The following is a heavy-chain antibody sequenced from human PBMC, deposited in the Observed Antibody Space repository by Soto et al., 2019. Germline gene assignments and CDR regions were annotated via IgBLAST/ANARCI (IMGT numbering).Heavy chain of an antibody. CDR2: ISGSGGST. Sequence: VGSLRLSCAASGFTFSSYAMSWVRQAPGKGLEWVSAISGSGGSTYYADSVKGRFTISRDNSKNTLYLQMNSLRAEDTAVYYCAKGHYYDYYYYGMDVWGQGTTVTVSS. V-gene: IGHV3-23*01. J-gene: IGHJ6*02. D-gene: IGHD3-22*01. CDR3: AKGHYYDYYYYGMDV. CDR1: GFTFSSYA.